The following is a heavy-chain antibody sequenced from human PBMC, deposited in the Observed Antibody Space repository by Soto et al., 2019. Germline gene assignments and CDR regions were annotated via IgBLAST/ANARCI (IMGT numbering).Heavy chain of an antibody. Sequence: ASVKVSCKASGYTFTVYYMPWVRQAPGQGLEWMGWINPKSGGTMYPQKFQGRVNMTWDTSISTAYMALTRLRSDDTAVYYCARDLAKGGGSAGFDYWGQGTLVTVSS. CDR3: ARDLAKGGGSAGFDY. V-gene: IGHV1-2*02. CDR1: GYTFTVYY. J-gene: IGHJ4*02. CDR2: INPKSGGT. D-gene: IGHD1-26*01.